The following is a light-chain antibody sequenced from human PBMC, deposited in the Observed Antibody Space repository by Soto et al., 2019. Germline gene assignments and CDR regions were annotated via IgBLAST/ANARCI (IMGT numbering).Light chain of an antibody. CDR2: EVS. CDR1: SSDVGSYNL. J-gene: IGLJ1*01. V-gene: IGLV2-23*02. Sequence: QSALTQPASVSGSPGQSITISCTGTSSDVGSYNLVSWYQQHPGKAPKLMIYEVSKRPSGVSNRFSGSKSANTASLTISGLQEDDEADYYCCSYGGRSTYVFGTGTKLTVL. CDR3: CSYGGRSTYV.